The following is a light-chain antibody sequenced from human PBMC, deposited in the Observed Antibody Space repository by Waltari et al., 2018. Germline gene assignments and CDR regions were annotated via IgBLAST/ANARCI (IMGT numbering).Light chain of an antibody. J-gene: IGKJ5*01. CDR1: QDISNF. Sequence: DIQMTQSPSSPSASVGDRVTITCRASQDISNFLAWFQQKPGEAPKSLIYSASTLQSGVPSKFSGSGSGTDFTLTISSLQPEDFATYYCQQYNSYPITFGQGTRLEIK. CDR3: QQYNSYPIT. CDR2: SAS. V-gene: IGKV1-16*02.